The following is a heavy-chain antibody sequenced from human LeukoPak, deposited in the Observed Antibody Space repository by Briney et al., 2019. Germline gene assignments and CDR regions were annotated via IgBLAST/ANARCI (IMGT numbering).Heavy chain of an antibody. V-gene: IGHV3-66*01. D-gene: IGHD2-21*02. Sequence: GGSLRLPCAAPGITVSSTYMSWVRQAPGKGLEWVSNIYSGGDTNYAVSVRGRFTISRDNARNTLYLQMNSLRAEDTAVYYCARDGFLGPVTAYLDYWGQGTPVTVSS. CDR1: GITVSSTY. J-gene: IGHJ4*02. CDR2: IYSGGDT. CDR3: ARDGFLGPVTAYLDY.